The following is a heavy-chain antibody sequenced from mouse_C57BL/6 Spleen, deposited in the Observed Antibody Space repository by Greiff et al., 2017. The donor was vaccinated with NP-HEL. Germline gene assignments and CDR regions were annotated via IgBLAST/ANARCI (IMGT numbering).Heavy chain of an antibody. J-gene: IGHJ4*01. V-gene: IGHV5-9*01. CDR2: ISGGGGNT. CDR1: GFTFSSYT. CDR3: ARQVGTGAMDY. D-gene: IGHD2-14*01. Sequence: EVMLVESGGGLVKPGGSLKLSCAASGFTFSSYTMSWVRQTPEKRLEWVATISGGGGNTYYPDSVKGRFTISRGNAKNTLYLQMSSLRSEDTALYYCARQVGTGAMDYWGQGTSVTVSS.